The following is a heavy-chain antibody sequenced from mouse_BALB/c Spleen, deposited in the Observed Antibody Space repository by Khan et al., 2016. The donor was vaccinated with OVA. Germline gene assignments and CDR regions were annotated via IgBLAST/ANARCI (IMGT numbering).Heavy chain of an antibody. Sequence: EVQLQESGPELVKPGASVKISCKASGYTFTDYNMDWVKQSHGESLEWIGYIFPNNGGTGYNQRFRTKATLTVDSSSTTAYMELRSLTSEDSAVYDCSRSGYGSFAYWGQGTLVTVSA. D-gene: IGHD1-2*01. CDR1: GYTFTDYN. V-gene: IGHV1S29*02. CDR3: SRSGYGSFAY. CDR2: IFPNNGGT. J-gene: IGHJ3*01.